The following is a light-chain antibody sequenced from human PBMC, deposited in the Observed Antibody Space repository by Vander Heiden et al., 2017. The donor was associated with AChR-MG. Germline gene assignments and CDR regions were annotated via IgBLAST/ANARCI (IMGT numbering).Light chain of an antibody. CDR2: YDS. CDR1: NIGSKS. CDR3: QVWDRSSDHVV. V-gene: IGLV3-21*04. J-gene: IGLJ2*01. Sequence: SYVLTQPPSVSVAPGKTARITCGGNNIGSKSVHWYQQKPGQAPVLVIYYDSDRPSGIPERFSGSHSGAPATLAISGVDAVAEAGSYCQVWDRSSDHVVFGGGTKLAVL.